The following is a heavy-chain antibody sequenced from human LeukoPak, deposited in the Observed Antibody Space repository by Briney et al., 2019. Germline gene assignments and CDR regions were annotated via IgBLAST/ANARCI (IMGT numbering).Heavy chain of an antibody. CDR2: INPNSGGT. D-gene: IGHD3-10*01. CDR1: GGTFSSYA. Sequence: ASVKVSCKASGGTFSSYAISWVRQAPGQGLEWMGWINPNSGGTNYAQKFQGRVTMTRDTSISTAYMELSRLRSDDTAVYYRARDSGGVTMVRGVISRWGQGTLVTVSS. J-gene: IGHJ4*02. CDR3: ARDSGGVTMVRGVISR. V-gene: IGHV1-2*02.